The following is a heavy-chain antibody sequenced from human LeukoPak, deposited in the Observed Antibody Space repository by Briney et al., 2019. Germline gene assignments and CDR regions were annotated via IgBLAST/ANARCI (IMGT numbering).Heavy chain of an antibody. D-gene: IGHD3-22*01. V-gene: IGHV1-2*02. Sequence: ASVKVSCKASGYTFTGYYMHWVRQAPGQGLEWMGWINPNSGGTNYAQKFQGRVTMTRDTSISTAYMELSRLRSDDTAVYCCARDMYYYDSSGGKVNWFDPWGQGTLVTVSS. CDR1: GYTFTGYY. J-gene: IGHJ5*02. CDR3: ARDMYYYDSSGGKVNWFDP. CDR2: INPNSGGT.